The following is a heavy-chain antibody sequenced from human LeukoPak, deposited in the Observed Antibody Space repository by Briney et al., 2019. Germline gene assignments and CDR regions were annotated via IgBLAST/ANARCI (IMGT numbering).Heavy chain of an antibody. D-gene: IGHD3-10*01. CDR2: LSGSGGGT. Sequence: GGSLRLSCAVSGITLSNYGMSWVRQAPGKGLEWAAGLSGSGGGTNYADSVQGRFTISRDNPKNTLYLQMNSLRAEDTAVYFCAKRGVVIRVFLVGFHKEAYYFDSWGQGALVTVSS. CDR1: GITLSNYG. CDR3: AKRGVVIRVFLVGFHKEAYYFDS. V-gene: IGHV3-23*01. J-gene: IGHJ4*02.